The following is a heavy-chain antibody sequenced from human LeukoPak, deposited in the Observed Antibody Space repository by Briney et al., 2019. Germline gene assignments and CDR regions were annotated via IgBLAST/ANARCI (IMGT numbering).Heavy chain of an antibody. CDR2: INGGGGST. CDR1: GFTFSSYA. V-gene: IGHV3-23*01. D-gene: IGHD6-13*01. J-gene: IGHJ4*02. Sequence: GGSLRLSCAASGFTFSSYAMNWVRQAPGKGLEWVSGINGGGGSTYYADSVKGRFTISRDNSKNTLYLQMSSLRAEDTAVYYCAKDPSYTAAGIDYWGQGTLVTVSS. CDR3: AKDPSYTAAGIDY.